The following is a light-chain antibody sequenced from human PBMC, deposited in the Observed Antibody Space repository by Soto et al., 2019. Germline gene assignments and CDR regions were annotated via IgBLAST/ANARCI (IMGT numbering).Light chain of an antibody. Sequence: EIVLTQSPSTLSLSPGERATLSFSAIRSVSNYLAWYQQRPGQAPRLLIYDASSRATDIPPRFSGSGSGTDFTLTISSLEPEDFAVYYCQQRRSWPPTITFGQGTRLEIK. V-gene: IGKV3-11*01. CDR3: QQRRSWPPTIT. CDR1: RSVSNY. J-gene: IGKJ5*01. CDR2: DAS.